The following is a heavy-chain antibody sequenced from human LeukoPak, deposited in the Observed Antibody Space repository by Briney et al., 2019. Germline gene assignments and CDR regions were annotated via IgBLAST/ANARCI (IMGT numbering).Heavy chain of an antibody. V-gene: IGHV3-23*01. CDR3: AKEERITYYFDY. D-gene: IGHD2-15*01. Sequence: GGSLRLSCAASGFTFSSYAMSWVRQAPGKGLEWVSAISGSGGSTYYADSVKGRSTISRDNSKNTLYLQMNSLRAEDTAVCYCAKEERITYYFDYWGQGTLVTVSS. CDR2: ISGSGGST. CDR1: GFTFSSYA. J-gene: IGHJ4*02.